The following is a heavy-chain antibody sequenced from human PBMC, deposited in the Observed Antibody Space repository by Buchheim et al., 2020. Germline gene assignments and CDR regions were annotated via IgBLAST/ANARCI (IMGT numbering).Heavy chain of an antibody. J-gene: IGHJ6*02. CDR2: INPSGGST. V-gene: IGHV1-46*01. CDR3: ARLTHFGVDPYYYYGMDV. CDR1: GYTFTSYY. Sequence: QVQLVQSGAEVKKPGASVKVSCKASGYTFTSYYMHWVRQAPGQGLEWMGIINPSGGSTSYAQKFQGRVTMTRGPSTSTVYMELSSLRSEDTAVYYCARLTHFGVDPYYYYGMDVWGQGTT. D-gene: IGHD3-3*01.